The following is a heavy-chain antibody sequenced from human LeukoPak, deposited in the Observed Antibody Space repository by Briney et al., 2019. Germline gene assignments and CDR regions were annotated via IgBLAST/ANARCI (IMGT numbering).Heavy chain of an antibody. CDR2: IIPIFGTA. CDR3: ARSSNTIFGVVIAVFDY. CDR1: GGTFSSYA. J-gene: IGHJ4*02. D-gene: IGHD3-3*01. V-gene: IGHV1-69*13. Sequence: ASVKVSCKASGGTFSSYAISWVRQAPGQGLEWMGGIIPIFGTANYAQKFQGRVTITADESTSTAYMELSSLRSEDTAVYYCARSSNTIFGVVIAVFDYWGQGTLATVSS.